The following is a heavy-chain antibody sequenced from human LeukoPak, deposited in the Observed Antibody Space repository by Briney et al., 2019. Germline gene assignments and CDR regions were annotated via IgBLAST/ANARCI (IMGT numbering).Heavy chain of an antibody. D-gene: IGHD3-10*01. CDR2: IYYSGST. CDR3: ARVLLWFGELLGNWYFDL. Sequence: SETLSLTCTVSGGSISSSSYYWGWIRQPPGKGLEWIGSIYYSGSTYYNPSLKSRVTISVDTPKNQFSLKLSSVTAADTAVYYCARVLLWFGELLGNWYFDLWGRGTLVTVSS. J-gene: IGHJ2*01. V-gene: IGHV4-39*01. CDR1: GGSISSSSYY.